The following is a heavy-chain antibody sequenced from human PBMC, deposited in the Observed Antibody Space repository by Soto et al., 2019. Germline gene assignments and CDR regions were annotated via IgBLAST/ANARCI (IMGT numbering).Heavy chain of an antibody. CDR3: ARDLRTDTIGDAFDI. J-gene: IGHJ3*02. CDR1: GFTFSSYA. Sequence: GGSLRLSCAASGFTFSSYAMHWVRQAPGKGLEWVAVISYDGSNKYYADSVKGRFTISRDNSKNTLYLQMNSLRAEDTAVYYCARDLRTDTIGDAFDIWGQGTMVTVSS. D-gene: IGHD3-10*01. V-gene: IGHV3-30-3*01. CDR2: ISYDGSNK.